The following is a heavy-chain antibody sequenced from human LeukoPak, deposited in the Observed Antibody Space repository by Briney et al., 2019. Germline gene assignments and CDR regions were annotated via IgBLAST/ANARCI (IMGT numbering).Heavy chain of an antibody. Sequence: PGRSLRLSCATSGFTFSSYGMHWVRQAPGKGLEWVAVISYDGSNEYYGDSVKGRFTISRDNSKNTLYLQMNSVRGEDTAVYHCAKELGTTTFLDYWGQGTLVTVSS. CDR2: ISYDGSNE. CDR3: AKELGTTTFLDY. D-gene: IGHD2/OR15-2a*01. CDR1: GFTFSSYG. J-gene: IGHJ4*02. V-gene: IGHV3-30*18.